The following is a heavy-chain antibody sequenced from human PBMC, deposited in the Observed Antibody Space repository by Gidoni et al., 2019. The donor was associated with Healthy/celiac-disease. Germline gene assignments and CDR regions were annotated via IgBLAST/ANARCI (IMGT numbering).Heavy chain of an antibody. D-gene: IGHD4-17*01. V-gene: IGHV3-49*04. CDR1: GFTFGDYA. CDR2: IRSKAYGGTT. CDR3: TRDPYGDYEAGAFDI. J-gene: IGHJ3*02. Sequence: EVQLVESGGGLVQPGRSLRLSCTASGFTFGDYAMNWVRQAPGKGLEWVGFIRSKAYGGTTEYAASVKGRFTISRDDSKSIAYLQMNSLKTEDTAVYYCTRDPYGDYEAGAFDIWGQGTMVTVSS.